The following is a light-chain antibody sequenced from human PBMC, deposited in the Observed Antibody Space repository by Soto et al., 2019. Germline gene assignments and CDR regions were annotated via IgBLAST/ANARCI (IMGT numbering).Light chain of an antibody. CDR1: QSVSSY. CDR3: QQRSNWPIT. CDR2: DAS. J-gene: IGKJ5*01. V-gene: IGKV3-11*01. Sequence: EIVLTQAPATLSLSPGERATLSCRARQSVSSYLAWYQQKPGQAPRLLIYDASNRATGIPARFSGSGSGTDFTLTISSLEPEDVADYYCQQRSNWPITFGQGTRLEIK.